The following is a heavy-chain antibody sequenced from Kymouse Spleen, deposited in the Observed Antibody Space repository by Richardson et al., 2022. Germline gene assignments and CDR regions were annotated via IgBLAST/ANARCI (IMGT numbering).Heavy chain of an antibody. CDR1: GGSISSSSYY. J-gene: IGHJ6*02. D-gene: IGHD3-3*01. CDR3: ARQSGFWSGHYYGMDV. V-gene: IGHV4-39*01. CDR2: IYYSGST. Sequence: QLQLQESGPGLVKPSETLSLTCTVSGGSISSSSYYWGWIRQPPGKGLEWIGSIYYSGSTYYNPSLKSRVTISVDTSKNQFSLKLSSVTAADTAVYYCARQSGFWSGHYYGMDVWGQGTTVTVSS.